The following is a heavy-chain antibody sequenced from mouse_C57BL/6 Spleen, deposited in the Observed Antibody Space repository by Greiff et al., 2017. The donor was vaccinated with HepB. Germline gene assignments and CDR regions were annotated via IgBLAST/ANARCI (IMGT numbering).Heavy chain of an antibody. CDR1: GFTFSSYA. Sequence: EVKLEESGEGLVKPGGSLKLSCAASGFTFSSYAMSWVRQTPEKRLEWVAYISSGGDYIYYADTVKGRFTISRDNARNTLYLQMSSLKSEDTAMYYCTRPGYYSWFAYWGQGTLVTVSA. CDR3: TRPGYYSWFAY. D-gene: IGHD2-3*01. V-gene: IGHV5-9-1*02. J-gene: IGHJ3*01. CDR2: ISSGGDYI.